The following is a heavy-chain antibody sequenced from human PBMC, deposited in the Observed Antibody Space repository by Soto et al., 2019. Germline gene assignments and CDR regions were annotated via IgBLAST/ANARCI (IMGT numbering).Heavy chain of an antibody. CDR3: AKDTSSNRHTNHYYYYYGMDV. CDR1: GDSVSSNSAG. V-gene: IGHV6-1*01. Sequence: QTLSLTCAITGDSVSSNSAGWSWVRQSPSRGLEWLGRTYYRSKWYYEYAVSVRGRITINPDTSKNQYSLQLNSVTPEDTAVYYCAKDTSSNRHTNHYYYYYGMDVWGQGTTVTVS. CDR2: TYYRSKWYY. D-gene: IGHD2-2*01. J-gene: IGHJ6*02.